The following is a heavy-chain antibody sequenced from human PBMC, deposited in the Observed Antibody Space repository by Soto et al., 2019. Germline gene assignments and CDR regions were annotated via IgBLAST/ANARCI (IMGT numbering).Heavy chain of an antibody. CDR3: AREASHRQINCSGGSCYSEFHGMDV. J-gene: IGHJ6*02. CDR2: IYYSGST. D-gene: IGHD2-15*01. Sequence: SETLSLTCTVSGGSISSGGYYWSWIRQHPGKGLEWIGYIYYSGSTYYNPSLKSRVTISVDTSKNQFSLKLSSVTAADTAVYYCAREASHRQINCSGGSCYSEFHGMDVWGQGTTVTVSS. V-gene: IGHV4-31*03. CDR1: GGSISSGGYY.